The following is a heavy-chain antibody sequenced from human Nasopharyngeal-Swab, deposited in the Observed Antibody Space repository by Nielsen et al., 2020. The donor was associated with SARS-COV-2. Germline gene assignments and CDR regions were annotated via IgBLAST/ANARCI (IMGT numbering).Heavy chain of an antibody. J-gene: IGHJ6*03. V-gene: IGHV4-31*03. CDR2: IYYSGST. Sequence: LRLSCTVSGGSITSGGYYWSWIRQHPGKGLEWIGFIYYSGSTSYNPSLKSRVTISVDTSKNQFSLKLSSVTAADTAVYYCARAQYSGYDYYYYMDVWGKGTTVTVSS. D-gene: IGHD5-12*01. CDR3: ARAQYSGYDYYYYMDV. CDR1: GGSITSGGYY.